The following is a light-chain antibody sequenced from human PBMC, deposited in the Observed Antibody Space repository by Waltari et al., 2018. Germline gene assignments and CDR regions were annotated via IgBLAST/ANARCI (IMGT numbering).Light chain of an antibody. V-gene: IGLV2-14*01. Sequence: QSAPTQPASVSGSPGQSISISCTGTRNDVGGYNSVSWYQQHPGKAPKLMIYEVNNPPSGVSNRFSGSKSGNTASLTISGLQAEDEADYYCSSYTSSTTRVFGGGTKLTVL. CDR2: EVN. J-gene: IGLJ2*01. CDR1: RNDVGGYNS. CDR3: SSYTSSTTRV.